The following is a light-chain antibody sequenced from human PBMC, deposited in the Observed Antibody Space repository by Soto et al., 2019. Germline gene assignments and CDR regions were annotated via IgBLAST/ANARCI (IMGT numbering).Light chain of an antibody. CDR2: AAS. CDR1: QSISSY. J-gene: IGKJ5*01. CDR3: QQANSFPIT. Sequence: DIQMTQYPSSLSASVGDRVTITCRASQSISSYLNWYQQKPGIAPKLLIYAASSLQSGVPSRFSGSGSGTDFTLTISSLQPEDFATYYCQQANSFPITFGQGTRLEIK. V-gene: IGKV1-39*01.